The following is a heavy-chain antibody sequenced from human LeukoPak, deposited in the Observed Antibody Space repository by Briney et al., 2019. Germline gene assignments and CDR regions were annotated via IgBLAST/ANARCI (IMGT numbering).Heavy chain of an antibody. V-gene: IGHV3-21*01. CDR2: ISSSSSYI. CDR1: GFTFSNYW. J-gene: IGHJ6*03. CDR3: ARPEAPYDFWSGSMNYMDV. D-gene: IGHD3-3*01. Sequence: PGGSLRLSCAASGFTFSNYWMSWVRQAPGKGLEWVSSISSSSSYIYYADSVKSRFTISRDNAKNSLYLQMNSLRAEDTAVYYCARPEAPYDFWSGSMNYMDVWGKGTTVTVSS.